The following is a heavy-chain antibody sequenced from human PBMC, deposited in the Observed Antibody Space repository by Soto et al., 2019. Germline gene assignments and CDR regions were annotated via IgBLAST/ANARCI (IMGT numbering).Heavy chain of an antibody. CDR2: IIPILGIA. CDR1: GGTFSSYT. CDR3: ARGQKARSGYYPPGGYYYMDV. J-gene: IGHJ6*03. Sequence: SVKVSCKASGGTFSSYTISWVRQAPGQGLEWMGRIIPILGIANYAQKFQGRVTITADKSTNTAYMELSSLRSEDTAVYYCARGQKARSGYYPPGGYYYMDVWGKGTTVTVSS. V-gene: IGHV1-69*02. D-gene: IGHD3-3*01.